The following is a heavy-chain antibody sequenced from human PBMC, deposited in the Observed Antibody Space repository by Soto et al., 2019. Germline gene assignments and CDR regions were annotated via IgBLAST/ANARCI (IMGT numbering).Heavy chain of an antibody. V-gene: IGHV1-69*01. CDR3: AREGASGSHIGY. CDR2: IIPIFGTA. Sequence: QVQLVQSGAEVKKPWSSLKVSCKASGGTFSSYAISWVRQAPGQGLEWMGGIIPIFGTANYAQKFQVRVTITADASTSTAYMELSSLRSEDTAVYYCAREGASGSHIGYWGQGTLVTVSS. J-gene: IGHJ4*02. CDR1: GGTFSSYA. D-gene: IGHD3-22*01.